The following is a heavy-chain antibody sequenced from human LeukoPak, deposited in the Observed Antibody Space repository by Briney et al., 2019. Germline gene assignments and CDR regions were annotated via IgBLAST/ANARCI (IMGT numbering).Heavy chain of an antibody. V-gene: IGHV3-23*01. CDR2: ISGSGGSI. J-gene: IGHJ5*02. Sequence: GGSLRLSCAASGFTFSSYGMSWVRQAPGKGLERVSAISGSGGSISYAQKFQGRVTMTRDMSTSTVYMELSSLRSEDTAVYYCARGSSWYEVWFDPWGQGTLVTVSS. CDR1: GFTFSSYG. CDR3: ARGSSWYEVWFDP. D-gene: IGHD6-13*01.